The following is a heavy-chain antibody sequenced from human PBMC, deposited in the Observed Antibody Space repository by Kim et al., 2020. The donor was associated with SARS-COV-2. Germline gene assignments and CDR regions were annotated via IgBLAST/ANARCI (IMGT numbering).Heavy chain of an antibody. CDR1: GFTFSSYG. V-gene: IGHV3-30*18. D-gene: IGHD3-9*01. CDR3: AKVGGMGYDILTGYPTPYYYYGMDV. CDR2: ISYDGSNK. Sequence: GGSLRLSCAASGFTFSSYGMHWVRQAPGKGLEWVAVISYDGSNKYYADSVKGRFTISRDNSKNTLYLQMNSLRAEDTAVYYCAKVGGMGYDILTGYPTPYYYYGMDVWGQGTTVTVSS. J-gene: IGHJ6*02.